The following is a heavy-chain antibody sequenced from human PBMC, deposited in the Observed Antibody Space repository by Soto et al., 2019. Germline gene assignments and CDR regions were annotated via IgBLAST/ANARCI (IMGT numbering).Heavy chain of an antibody. CDR2: ISYDGSNK. J-gene: IGHJ4*02. Sequence: PGGSLRLSCAASGFTFXXXXXXXXRTAPGKGLEGVAFISYDGSNKYYADSVKGRFTISRDNPKNTLYLQMNSLRAEDTAVYYCARDLEGFLDYWVQESPVPVS. D-gene: IGHD3-3*01. V-gene: IGHV3-30-3*01. CDR1: GFTFXXXX. CDR3: ARDLEGFLDY.